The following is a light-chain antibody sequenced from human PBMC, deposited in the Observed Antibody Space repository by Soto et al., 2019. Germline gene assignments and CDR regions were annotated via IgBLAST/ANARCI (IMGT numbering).Light chain of an antibody. CDR2: DAS. CDR3: QQRSSWIT. CDR1: QSVSSY. J-gene: IGKJ5*01. V-gene: IGKV3-11*01. Sequence: IVLTQSPATLSLWPGETAILSCRASQSVSSYLSWYQQKPGQAPRLLIYDASKRAPGIPARFSGSGSGTDFTLTISSLVPEDFALYYCQQRSSWITFGRGTRLEIE.